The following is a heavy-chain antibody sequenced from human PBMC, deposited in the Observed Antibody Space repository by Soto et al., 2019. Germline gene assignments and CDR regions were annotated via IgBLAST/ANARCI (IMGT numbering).Heavy chain of an antibody. Sequence: QVQLVQSGAEVRTPGASVRVSCKASGYTFSTYGITWVRQAPGQGLEWMGWSSAHNGNTHFAQSLRSRVTMTTDTATTAAYVEVRSLTSDATAVYYCARLPGIQLWRYGMDVWGQGTTVTVSS. J-gene: IGHJ6*02. V-gene: IGHV1-18*01. CDR2: SSAHNGNT. D-gene: IGHD5-18*01. CDR1: GYTFSTYG. CDR3: ARLPGIQLWRYGMDV.